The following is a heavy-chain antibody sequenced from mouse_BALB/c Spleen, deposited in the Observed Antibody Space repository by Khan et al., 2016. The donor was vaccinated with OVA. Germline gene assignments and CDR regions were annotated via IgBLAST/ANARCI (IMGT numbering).Heavy chain of an antibody. J-gene: IGHJ3*01. CDR2: INPSDSES. V-gene: IGHV1-52*01. D-gene: IGHD2-2*01. Sequence: QVQLKQSGAELVRPGASVKLSCKASGYTFTSYWMNWVRQRPRQGLEWIGKINPSDSESHYNQMFKDKATLTVDTSSGTAYMQLSSLTSEDSAVYYCARREKYGYDPSWFAYWGQGTLVTVSA. CDR1: GYTFTSYW. CDR3: ARREKYGYDPSWFAY.